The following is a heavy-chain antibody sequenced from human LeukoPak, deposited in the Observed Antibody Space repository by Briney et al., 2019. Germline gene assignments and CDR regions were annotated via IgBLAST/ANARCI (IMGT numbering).Heavy chain of an antibody. V-gene: IGHV3-21*01. CDR1: GFTFSSYS. CDR3: AGRDGYNPPEYYFDY. CDR2: ISSSSSYI. D-gene: IGHD5-24*01. Sequence: GGSLRLSCSASGFTFSSYSMNWVRQAPGKGLEWVSSISSSSSYIYYADSVKGRFTISRDNAKNSLYLQMNSLRAEDTAVYYCAGRDGYNPPEYYFDYWGQGTLVTVSS. J-gene: IGHJ4*02.